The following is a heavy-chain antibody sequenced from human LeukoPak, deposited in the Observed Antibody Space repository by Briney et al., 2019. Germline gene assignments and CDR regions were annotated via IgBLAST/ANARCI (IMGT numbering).Heavy chain of an antibody. CDR3: ARSRGPNTFGGVHDY. J-gene: IGHJ4*02. V-gene: IGHV3-23*01. CDR1: GFTFSTYA. Sequence: GGSLRLSCAASGFTFSTYAMSWVRQAPGKGLEWVSGISGSGGSTYYADSVKGRFTIARDNSKNTLYLQMNSLRAEDTAVYYCARSRGPNTFGGVHDYWGQGTLVTVSS. CDR2: ISGSGGST. D-gene: IGHD3-16*01.